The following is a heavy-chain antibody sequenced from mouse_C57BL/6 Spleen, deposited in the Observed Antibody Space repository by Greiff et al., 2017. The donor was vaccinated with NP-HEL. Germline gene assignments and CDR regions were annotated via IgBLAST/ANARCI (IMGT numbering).Heavy chain of an antibody. Sequence: QVQLQQPGAELVRPGTSVKLSCKASGYTFTSYWMHWVKQRPGQGLEWIGVIDPSDSYTNYNQKFKGKATLTVDTSSSTAYMQLSSLTSEDSAVYYCARSLYYYGSSYAMDYWGQGTSVTVSS. CDR1: GYTFTSYW. J-gene: IGHJ4*01. CDR3: ARSLYYYGSSYAMDY. V-gene: IGHV1-59*01. CDR2: IDPSDSYT. D-gene: IGHD1-1*01.